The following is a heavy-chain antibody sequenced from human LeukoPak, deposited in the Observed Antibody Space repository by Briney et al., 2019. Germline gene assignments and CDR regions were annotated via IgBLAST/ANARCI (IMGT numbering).Heavy chain of an antibody. CDR1: GASIRSYY. Sequence: SETLSLTCTVSGASIRSYYWSWIRQPPGKGLEWIAYVHYSAITNYNPSLKSRVSISVDTSKSLFSLSLSSVTAADTAVYYCARRGNSWNDFDSWGQGTLVTVSS. CDR3: ARRGNSWNDFDS. CDR2: VHYSAIT. V-gene: IGHV4-59*08. D-gene: IGHD1-1*01. J-gene: IGHJ4*02.